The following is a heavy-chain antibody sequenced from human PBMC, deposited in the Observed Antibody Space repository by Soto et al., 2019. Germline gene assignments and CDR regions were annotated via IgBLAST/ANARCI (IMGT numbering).Heavy chain of an antibody. CDR2: INHSGST. CDR3: ARRNSGYDFDY. V-gene: IGHV4-34*01. CDR1: GGSFSGYY. J-gene: IGHJ4*02. Sequence: QVQLQQWGAGLLKPSETLSLTCAVYGGSFSGYYWSWIRQSPGKGLEWIGEINHSGSTNYNPSLKRRVSRSVDTSKTQFSLKLSSVTAADTAKYYCARRNSGYDFDYWGQGMRVTVSS. D-gene: IGHD5-12*01.